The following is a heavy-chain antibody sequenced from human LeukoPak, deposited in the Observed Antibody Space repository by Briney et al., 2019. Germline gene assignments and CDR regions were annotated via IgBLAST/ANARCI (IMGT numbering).Heavy chain of an antibody. Sequence: SETLSLTCAVYGGSFSGYYWSWIRQPPGKGLEWIGEINHSESTNYNPSLTSRVTISVDTSKNQFSLKLSSVTAADTAVYYCAIYHSATFRPRSYYSANWGQGALVTVSS. V-gene: IGHV4-34*01. CDR1: GGSFSGYY. CDR2: INHSEST. D-gene: IGHD3-10*01. J-gene: IGHJ4*02. CDR3: AIYHSATFRPRSYYSAN.